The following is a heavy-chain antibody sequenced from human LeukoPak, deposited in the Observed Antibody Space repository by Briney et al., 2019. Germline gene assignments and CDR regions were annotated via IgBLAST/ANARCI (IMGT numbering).Heavy chain of an antibody. CDR1: GFTFSSYA. Sequence: GGSLRLSCAASGFTFSSYAMSWVRQAPGKGLEWVSAISGSGGSTYYADSVKGRFTISRDNSKNTLYLQMNSLRAEDTAVYYCAREWYYYDSSGYRQFDYWGQGTLVTVSS. CDR2: ISGSGGST. D-gene: IGHD3-22*01. V-gene: IGHV3-23*01. J-gene: IGHJ4*02. CDR3: AREWYYYDSSGYRQFDY.